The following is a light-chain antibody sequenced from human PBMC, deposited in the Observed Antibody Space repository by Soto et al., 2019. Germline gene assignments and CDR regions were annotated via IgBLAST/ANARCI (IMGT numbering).Light chain of an antibody. J-gene: IGLJ1*01. CDR2: DTT. V-gene: IGLV7-46*01. CDR1: TGAVTNGHY. CDR3: LLSYNGPYV. Sequence: QAVLTQDPSLTLSSGGTVTLTCVSSTGAVTNGHYPYWFQQKPGQAPRTLIYDTTNRHSWTPARFSGSLLGGKAALTLSGAQPEDEAEYYCLLSYNGPYVFGTGTKVTVL.